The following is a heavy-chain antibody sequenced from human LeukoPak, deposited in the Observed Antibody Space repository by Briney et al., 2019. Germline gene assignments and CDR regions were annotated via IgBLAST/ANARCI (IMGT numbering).Heavy chain of an antibody. D-gene: IGHD3-3*01. CDR1: GFTFSSYG. Sequence: GGSLGLSCAASGFTFSSYGMHWVRQAPGKGLEWVAVISYDGSNKYYADSVKGRFTISRDNSKNTLYLQMNSLRAEDTAVYYCARSLYDFWSGKDYWGQGTLVTVSS. V-gene: IGHV3-30*03. CDR3: ARSLYDFWSGKDY. J-gene: IGHJ4*02. CDR2: ISYDGSNK.